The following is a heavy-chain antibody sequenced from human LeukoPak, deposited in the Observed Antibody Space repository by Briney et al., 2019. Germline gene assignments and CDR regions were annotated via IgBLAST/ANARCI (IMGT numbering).Heavy chain of an antibody. D-gene: IGHD3-3*01. CDR2: IFHRGST. Sequence: SETLSLTCTVSNGSISYYYWSWIRQSPGKGLEWIAYIFHRGSTDYNPSLKSRLTISVDTSKNQFSLKMNSVTAADTAVYYCARGDLEWLFPFDYWGQGTLVTVSS. V-gene: IGHV4-59*01. J-gene: IGHJ4*02. CDR3: ARGDLEWLFPFDY. CDR1: NGSISYYY.